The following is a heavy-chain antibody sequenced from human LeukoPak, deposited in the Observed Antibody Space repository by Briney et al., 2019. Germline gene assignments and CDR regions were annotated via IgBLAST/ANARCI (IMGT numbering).Heavy chain of an antibody. CDR3: ARVAPLFDY. CDR2: INHSGST. J-gene: IGHJ4*02. V-gene: IGHV4-34*01. Sequence: SETLSLTCAVYGGSFSGYYWSWIRQPPGKGLEWIGEINHSGSTNYNPSLKSRVTISVDTSKNQFSLKLSSVTAADTAVYYCARVAPLFDYWGQGTLGTVSS. CDR1: GGSFSGYY.